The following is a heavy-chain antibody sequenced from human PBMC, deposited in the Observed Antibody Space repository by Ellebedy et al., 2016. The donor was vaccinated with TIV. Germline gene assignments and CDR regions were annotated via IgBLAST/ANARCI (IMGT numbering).Heavy chain of an antibody. CDR3: VRENSFAYGYSFDY. CDR1: GFTFSNSA. Sequence: GESLKISXAASGFTFSNSAMSWVRQAPGKGLEWVSGISASGGTTYYADSVKGRFTISRDNARTSLYLQMNSLRAEDTAVYYCVRENSFAYGYSFDYWGQGTLLTVSS. V-gene: IGHV3-23*01. J-gene: IGHJ4*02. D-gene: IGHD5-18*01. CDR2: ISASGGTT.